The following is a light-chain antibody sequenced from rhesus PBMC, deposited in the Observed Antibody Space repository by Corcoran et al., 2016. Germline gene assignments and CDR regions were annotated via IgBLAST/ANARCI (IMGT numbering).Light chain of an antibody. CDR3: QVWDISSDQDG. V-gene: IGLV3-44*01. Sequence: SYDMTQPPSVSVSPGQTARFTCGGDDIGSKALRWYQQKPPQAPVLVIYSDSERPSGIPERFSGAKSGYTDTLPISGGEAGDEAEYYSQVWDISSDQDGFGSGTKVTVL. CDR2: SDS. CDR1: DIGSKA. J-gene: IGLJ6*01.